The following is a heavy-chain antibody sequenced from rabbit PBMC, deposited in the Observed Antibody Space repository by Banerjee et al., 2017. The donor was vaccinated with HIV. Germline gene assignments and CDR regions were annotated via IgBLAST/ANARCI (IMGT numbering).Heavy chain of an antibody. Sequence: QEQLEESGGGLVKPEGSLTLTCTASAFSFSNKYVMCWVRQAPGKGLEWIACINTSSGNTVYATWAKGRFTISRTSSTTVALQMTSLTVADTATYFCARDFGYDDYGDLISFNLWGPGTLVTVS. J-gene: IGHJ4*01. CDR3: ARDFGYDDYGDLISFNL. CDR2: INTSSGNT. CDR1: AFSFSNKYV. V-gene: IGHV1S45*01. D-gene: IGHD2-1*01.